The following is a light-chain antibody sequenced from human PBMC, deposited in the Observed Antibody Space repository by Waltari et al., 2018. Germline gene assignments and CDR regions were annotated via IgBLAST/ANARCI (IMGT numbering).Light chain of an antibody. CDR2: ASA. V-gene: IGLV1-40*01. J-gene: IGLJ2*01. CDR3: QSYDRRLEVI. CDR1: TSNIGAPYD. Sequence: QSVLTQPPSVSGAPGQRVTISCSGSTSNIGAPYDVPWYQQHPGTAPKLLIFASALRPSAVPARCAGSKSGTSAPLAITGLQAEEEADYDGQSYDRRLEVIFGGGTKLAVL.